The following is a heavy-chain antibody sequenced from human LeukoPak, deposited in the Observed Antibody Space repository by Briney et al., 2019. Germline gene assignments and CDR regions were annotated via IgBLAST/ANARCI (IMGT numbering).Heavy chain of an antibody. J-gene: IGHJ4*02. Sequence: ASVKVSCKASGYSFTSLDINWVRQATGQGLEWMGWMNTKSGNTGHAQKFRGRVTITRNTSTSTVYMELSSLRSEDTAVYYCARADGSPDYWGQGTLVTVSS. CDR2: MNTKSGNT. CDR3: ARADGSPDY. D-gene: IGHD2-15*01. CDR1: GYSFTSLD. V-gene: IGHV1-8*01.